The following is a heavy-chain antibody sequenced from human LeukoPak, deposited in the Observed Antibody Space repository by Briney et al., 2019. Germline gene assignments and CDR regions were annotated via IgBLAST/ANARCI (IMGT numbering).Heavy chain of an antibody. J-gene: IGHJ6*03. V-gene: IGHV5-51*01. CDR1: GYSFTNYW. Sequence: PGESLKISRKASGYSFTNYWIGWVRQMPGKGLEWMAIIYPGDSDTRYSPSFQGQVTISADKSISTAYLQWSSLKASDTAMYYCTRMAYYYYYMDVWGKGTTVTVSS. D-gene: IGHD5-24*01. CDR2: IYPGDSDT. CDR3: TRMAYYYYYMDV.